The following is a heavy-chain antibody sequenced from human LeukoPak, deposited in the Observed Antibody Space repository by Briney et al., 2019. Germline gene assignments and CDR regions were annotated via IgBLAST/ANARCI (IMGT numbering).Heavy chain of an antibody. V-gene: IGHV4-4*02. J-gene: IGHJ6*03. D-gene: IGHD6-6*01. CDR1: GGSISSSNW. CDR2: INHSGST. CDR3: ARQLRQYRVAGGPYYYYYYYMDV. Sequence: SGTLSLTCAVSGGSISSSNWWSWIRQPPGKGLEWIGEINHSGSTNYNPSLKSRVTISVDTSKNQFSLKLSSVTAADTAVYYCARQLRQYRVAGGPYYYYYYYMDVWGKGTTVTVSS.